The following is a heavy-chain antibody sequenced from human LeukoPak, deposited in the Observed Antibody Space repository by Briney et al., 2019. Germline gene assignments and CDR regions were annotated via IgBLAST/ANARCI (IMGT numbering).Heavy chain of an antibody. CDR1: GLTFSGSA. CDR3: TKPARGIAAAGTTDY. CDR2: IRSKANSYAT. J-gene: IGHJ4*02. Sequence: PGGSLRLSCAASGLTFSGSAMHWVRQASGKGLEWVGRIRSKANSYATAYAASVKGRFAISRDDSKNTAYLQMNSLKTEDTAVYYCTKPARGIAAAGTTDYWGQGTLVTISS. D-gene: IGHD6-13*01. V-gene: IGHV3-73*01.